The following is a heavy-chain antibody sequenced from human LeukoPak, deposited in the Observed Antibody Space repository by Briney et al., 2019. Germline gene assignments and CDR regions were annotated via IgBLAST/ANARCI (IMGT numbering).Heavy chain of an antibody. V-gene: IGHV1-2*02. D-gene: IGHD6-13*01. CDR3: ARANGAAAGLDY. J-gene: IGHJ4*02. CDR1: GYTFTGYY. CDR2: INPNSGGT. Sequence: ASVKVSCKASGYTFTGYYMHWVRQAPGQGLELMGWINPNSGGTNYAQKFQGRVTITRDTSISTAYMELSRLRADDTAVYYCARANGAAAGLDYWGQGTLVTVSS.